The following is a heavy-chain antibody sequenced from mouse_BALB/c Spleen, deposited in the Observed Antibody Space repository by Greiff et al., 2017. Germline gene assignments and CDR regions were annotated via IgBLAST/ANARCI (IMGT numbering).Heavy chain of an antibody. CDR1: GFNIKDTY. J-gene: IGHJ3*01. D-gene: IGHD2-14*01. Sequence: EVHLVESGAELVKPGASVKLSCTASGFNIKDTYMHWVKQRPEQGLEWIGRIDPANGNTKYDPKFQGKATITADTSSNTAYLQLSSLTSEDTAVYYCHRYDDAYWGQGTLVTVSA. CDR2: IDPANGNT. V-gene: IGHV14-3*02. CDR3: HRYDDAY.